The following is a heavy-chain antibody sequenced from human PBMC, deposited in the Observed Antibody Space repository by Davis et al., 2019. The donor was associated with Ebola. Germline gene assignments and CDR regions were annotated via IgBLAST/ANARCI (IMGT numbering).Heavy chain of an antibody. CDR1: GGTFSSYA. Sequence: AASVKVSCKASGGTFSSYAISWVRQAPGQGLEWMGGIIPIFGTANYAQKFQGRVTITADESTSTAYMELSSLRSEDTAVYYCAREMVRGVNGYWGQGTLVTVSS. J-gene: IGHJ4*02. CDR2: IIPIFGTA. D-gene: IGHD3-10*01. V-gene: IGHV1-69*13. CDR3: AREMVRGVNGY.